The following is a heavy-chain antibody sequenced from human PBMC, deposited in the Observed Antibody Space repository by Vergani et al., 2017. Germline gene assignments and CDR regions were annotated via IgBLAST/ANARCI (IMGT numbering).Heavy chain of an antibody. J-gene: IGHJ4*02. CDR1: GGSFSGYY. V-gene: IGHV4-34*01. D-gene: IGHD6-19*01. Sequence: QVQLQQWGAGLLKPSETLSLTCAVYGGSFSGYYWSWIRQPPGKGLEWIGEINHSGSTNYNPSLKSRFTISVDTSKNQFSLKLGSVTAADTAVYYCARGLSGWGIDYWGQGTLVTVSS. CDR2: INHSGST. CDR3: ARGLSGWGIDY.